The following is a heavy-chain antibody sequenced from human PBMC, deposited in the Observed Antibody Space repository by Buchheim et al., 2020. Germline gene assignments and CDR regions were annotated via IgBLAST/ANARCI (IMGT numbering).Heavy chain of an antibody. J-gene: IGHJ4*02. CDR2: ISGSGGST. D-gene: IGHD2-2*02. V-gene: IGHV3-23*01. Sequence: EVQLLESGGGLVQPGGSLRLSCAASGFTFSSYAMSWVRQAPGKGLEWVSAISGSGGSTYYADSVKGRFTISRDNSKTTLYPQMNSLRAEDTAVYYCAKMGAAAIYSSRLLDVDYWGQGTL. CDR3: AKMGAAAIYSSRLLDVDY. CDR1: GFTFSSYA.